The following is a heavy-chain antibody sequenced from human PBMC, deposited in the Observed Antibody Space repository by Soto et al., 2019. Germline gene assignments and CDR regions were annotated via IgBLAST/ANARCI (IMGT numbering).Heavy chain of an antibody. Sequence: ASVKVSCKASGYTFTGYYMHWVRQAPGQGLEWMGWINPNSGGTNYAQKFQGRVTMTRDTSISTAYMELSRLRSDDTAVYYCARDRGLYSSSSGFYYGMDVWGQGTTVTVS. CDR1: GYTFTGYY. CDR3: ARDRGLYSSSSGFYYGMDV. CDR2: INPNSGGT. V-gene: IGHV1-2*02. J-gene: IGHJ6*02. D-gene: IGHD6-6*01.